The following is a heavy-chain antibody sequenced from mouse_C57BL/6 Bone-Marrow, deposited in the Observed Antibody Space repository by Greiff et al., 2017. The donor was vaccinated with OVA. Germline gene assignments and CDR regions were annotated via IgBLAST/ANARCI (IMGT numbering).Heavy chain of an antibody. Sequence: VQLQQSGPELVKPGASVKISCKASGYSFTGYYMNWVKQSPEKSLEWIGEINPSTGGTTYNQKFKAKATLTVDKSSSTAYMQLKSLTSEDSAVYYCARSSYGYYRFAYWGQGTLVTVSA. CDR2: INPSTGGT. J-gene: IGHJ3*01. CDR1: GYSFTGYY. D-gene: IGHD2-3*01. CDR3: ARSSYGYYRFAY. V-gene: IGHV1-42*01.